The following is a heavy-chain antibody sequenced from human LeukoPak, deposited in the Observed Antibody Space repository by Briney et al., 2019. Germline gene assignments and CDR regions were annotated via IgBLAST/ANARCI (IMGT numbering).Heavy chain of an antibody. CDR1: GYTFSDYY. V-gene: IGHV1-2*02. D-gene: IGHD1-26*01. J-gene: IGHJ5*02. Sequence: ASVKVSCKTSGYTFSDYYIHWIRQAPGQGLEWVGWINPNSGDTDYAQKFQGRVTVTRDTSISTAYMELGRLRSDDTAVYYCARDTKRSRARWENLGFDPWGQGTLVTVSS. CDR2: INPNSGDT. CDR3: ARDTKRSRARWENLGFDP.